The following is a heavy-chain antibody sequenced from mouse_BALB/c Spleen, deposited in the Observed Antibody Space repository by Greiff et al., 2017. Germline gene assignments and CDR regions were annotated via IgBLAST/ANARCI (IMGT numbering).Heavy chain of an antibody. D-gene: IGHD2-4*01. CDR3: ARSTMITIFAY. CDR2: INPYNDGT. J-gene: IGHJ3*01. V-gene: IGHV1-14*01. Sequence: EVKLQESGPELVKPGASVKMSCKASGYTFTSYVMHWVKQKPGQGLEWIGYINPYNDGTKYNEKFKGKATLTSDKSSSTAYMELSSLTSEDSAVYYCARSTMITIFAYWGQGTLVTVSA. CDR1: GYTFTSYV.